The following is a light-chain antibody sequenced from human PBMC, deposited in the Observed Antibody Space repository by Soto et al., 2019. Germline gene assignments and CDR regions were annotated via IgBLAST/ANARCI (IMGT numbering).Light chain of an antibody. V-gene: IGKV3-11*01. CDR3: QQRSNWPIT. CDR1: QNINRY. Sequence: EIFLTQSPATLSLSPGERATLSCRASQNINRYLAWYHQKPGQPPRLLIYDASTRATGIPARFSGSGSGTDFTLTISSLEPEDFAVYYCQQRSNWPITFGQGTRLEIK. J-gene: IGKJ5*01. CDR2: DAS.